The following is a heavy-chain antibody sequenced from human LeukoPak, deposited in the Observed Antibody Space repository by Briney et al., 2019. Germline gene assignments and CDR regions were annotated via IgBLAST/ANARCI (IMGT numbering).Heavy chain of an antibody. CDR1: GFTFSSYW. Sequence: SGGSLRLSCAASGFTFSSYWMSWVRQAPGKGLEWVANIKQDGSETYYVDSVKGRFTISRDNAKNSLYLQMNSLRAEDTAVYYCARGEVAGPYNWFDPWGQGTLVTVSS. CDR2: IKQDGSET. J-gene: IGHJ5*02. D-gene: IGHD2-15*01. CDR3: ARGEVAGPYNWFDP. V-gene: IGHV3-7*01.